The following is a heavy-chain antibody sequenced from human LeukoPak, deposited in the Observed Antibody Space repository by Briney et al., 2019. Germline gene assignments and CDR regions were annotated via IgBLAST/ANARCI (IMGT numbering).Heavy chain of an antibody. CDR2: IYHSGST. CDR1: GYSISSGYY. D-gene: IGHD6-13*01. Sequence: SETLSLTCTVSGYSISSGYYWGWIRQPPGKGLEWVGSIYHSGSTYYNPSLKSRVTISVDTSKNQFSLKPSAVTAADTAVYYCARVTGYMTEDYFDYWGQGTLIAVSS. J-gene: IGHJ4*02. CDR3: ARVTGYMTEDYFDY. V-gene: IGHV4-38-2*02.